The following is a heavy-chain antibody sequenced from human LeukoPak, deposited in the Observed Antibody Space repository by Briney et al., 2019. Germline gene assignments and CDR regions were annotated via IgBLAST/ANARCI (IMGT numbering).Heavy chain of an antibody. V-gene: IGHV6-1*01. D-gene: IGHD2-2*01. CDR3: ARRLTQYDCFDP. CDR1: GDSVSSNSVT. J-gene: IGHJ5*02. Sequence: SQTLSLTCAISGDSVSSNSVTWDWIRQCPSRGLEWLGRTYYRSTWYNDYAITVRGRITVNPDTSKNQFSLHLNSVTPEDTAVYYCARRLTQYDCFDPRGQGILVTVSS. CDR2: TYYRSTWYN.